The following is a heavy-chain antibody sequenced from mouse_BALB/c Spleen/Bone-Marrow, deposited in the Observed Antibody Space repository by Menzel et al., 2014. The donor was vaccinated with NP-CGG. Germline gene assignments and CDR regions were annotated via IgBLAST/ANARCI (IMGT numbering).Heavy chain of an antibody. V-gene: IGHV1-7*01. CDR1: GYTFTSYW. CDR3: ARQMTTVGYAMHY. J-gene: IGHJ4*01. D-gene: IGHD1-1*01. CDR2: INPSTGYT. Sequence: VQLQQSGAELAKPGASVKMSCKASGYTFTSYWMHWVKQRPGQGLEWIGYINPSTGYTEYNQKFKDKATLTADKSSSTAYMQLRSLTSEVSAVYCCARQMTTVGYAMHYWGQGTTVTVSS.